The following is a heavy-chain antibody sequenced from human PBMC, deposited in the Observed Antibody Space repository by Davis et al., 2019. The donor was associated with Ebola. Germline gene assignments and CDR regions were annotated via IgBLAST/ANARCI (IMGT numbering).Heavy chain of an antibody. D-gene: IGHD6-25*01. Sequence: PGGSLRLSCAASGFTFDGYAMHWVRQAPGKGLEWVSGISYNSDSIGYADSVRGRFTISRDNATKYLFLEMNSLRPEDKALYYCARGGSGGWASHYFGMEDWGQGTPVTVSS. CDR1: GFTFDGYA. CDR3: ARGGSGGWASHYFGMED. CDR2: ISYNSDSI. V-gene: IGHV3-9*01. J-gene: IGHJ6*02.